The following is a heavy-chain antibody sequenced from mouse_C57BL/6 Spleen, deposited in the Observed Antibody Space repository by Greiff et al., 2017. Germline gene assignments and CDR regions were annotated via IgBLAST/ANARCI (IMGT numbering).Heavy chain of an antibody. CDR1: GYTFTSSW. Sequence: VQLQQSGAELVMPGASVKLSCKASGYTFTSSWMHWVKQRPGQGLEWIGELDPSDSYTNYNQKFKGKSTLTVDKSSSTAYMQLSSLTSEVSSVYYCASGDYGNYVDYWGQGTTLTVSS. V-gene: IGHV1-69*01. J-gene: IGHJ2*01. CDR2: LDPSDSYT. D-gene: IGHD2-1*01. CDR3: ASGDYGNYVDY.